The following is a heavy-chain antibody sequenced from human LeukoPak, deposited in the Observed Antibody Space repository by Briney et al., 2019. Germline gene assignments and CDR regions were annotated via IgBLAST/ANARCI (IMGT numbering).Heavy chain of an antibody. CDR3: GRSLSSAWYYFAY. CDR1: GGSISSYY. Sequence: SETLSLTCTASGGSISSYYWSWIRQPPGKGLEWIGYIYYSGSTNYNPSLNSRVTISVDTSKNQFSLRLSSVTAADTAVYYCGRSLSSAWYYFAYWGQGTLVTVSS. D-gene: IGHD6-19*01. CDR2: IYYSGST. J-gene: IGHJ4*02. V-gene: IGHV4-59*01.